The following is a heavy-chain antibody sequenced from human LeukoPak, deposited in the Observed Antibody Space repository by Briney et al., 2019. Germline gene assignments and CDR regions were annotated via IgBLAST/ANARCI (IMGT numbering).Heavy chain of an antibody. CDR1: GFTFSSYG. D-gene: IGHD6-19*01. J-gene: IGHJ5*01. CDR2: INANSGTT. CDR3: AKPISGGLAVTADWFHP. V-gene: IGHV3-23*01. Sequence: GGSLRVSCAASGFTFSSYGMHWLRQPPGKGLEWVSTINANSGTTSYAASVRGRFTISRDNSKNTLYLQVNTLRADDTATYYCAKPISGGLAVTADWFHPWGKGTPVFSSS.